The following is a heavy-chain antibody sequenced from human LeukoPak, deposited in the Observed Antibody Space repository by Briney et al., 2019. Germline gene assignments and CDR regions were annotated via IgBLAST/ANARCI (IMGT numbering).Heavy chain of an antibody. CDR2: IYYSGST. J-gene: IGHJ3*02. V-gene: IGHV4-59*01. Sequence: SETLSLTCTVSGGSISSYYWSWIRQPPGKGLEWIGYIYYSGSTNYNPSLKSRVTISVDTSKNQFSLKLSSVTAADTAVYYCASYHRGYNFGDAFDIWGQGTMVTVSS. CDR3: ASYHRGYNFGDAFDI. CDR1: GGSISSYY. D-gene: IGHD1-20*01.